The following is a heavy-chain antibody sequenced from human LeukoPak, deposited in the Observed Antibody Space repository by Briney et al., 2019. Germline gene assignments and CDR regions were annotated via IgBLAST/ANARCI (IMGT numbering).Heavy chain of an antibody. CDR1: GDYITTTNYY. CDR3: ARRSRLYKHEATGYHDS. D-gene: IGHD3-9*01. V-gene: IGHV4-39*01. CDR2: VFYSGTT. J-gene: IGHJ4*02. Sequence: SETLSLTCNVSGDYITTTNYYWAWIRQPPGKGLEWIASVFYSGTTYYNPSLKSRVVISMDTSRKQISLRLSSVTATDTAIYYCARRSRLYKHEATGYHDSWGQGTLVTVSS.